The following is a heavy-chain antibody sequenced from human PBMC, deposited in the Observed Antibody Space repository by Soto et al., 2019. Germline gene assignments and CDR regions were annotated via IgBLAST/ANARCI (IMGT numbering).Heavy chain of an antibody. CDR2: FHYSGTT. CDR1: GGSISSRDSY. V-gene: IGHV4-39*01. CDR3: ARGFGRSHFDY. D-gene: IGHD3-16*01. Sequence: SDTLSRTCTVAGGSISSRDSYWCWIRQPPGKGLEWIGSFHYSGTTYYNPSLESRVTISVDKYKNQLSLRVTSVTAEDTAVYYCARGFGRSHFDYWGQGTPVTVPS. J-gene: IGHJ4*02.